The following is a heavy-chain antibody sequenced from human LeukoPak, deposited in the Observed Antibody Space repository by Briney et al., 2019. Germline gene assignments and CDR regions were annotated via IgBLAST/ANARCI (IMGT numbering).Heavy chain of an antibody. J-gene: IGHJ4*02. CDR1: GLTFSNFW. V-gene: IGHV3-7*01. D-gene: IGHD3-16*01. Sequence: GGSLRLSCVASGLTFSNFWMSWVRQAPGKGLEWVANIKQDGSEKSYVDSVKGRFTISRDNAKNSLFLQMNSLRAEDTAVYYCVKVGGYWDFDYWGQGTLVTVSS. CDR2: IKQDGSEK. CDR3: VKVGGYWDFDY.